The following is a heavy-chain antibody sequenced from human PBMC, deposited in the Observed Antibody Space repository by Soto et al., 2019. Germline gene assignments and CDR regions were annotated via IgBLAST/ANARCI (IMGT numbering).Heavy chain of an antibody. CDR3: AREGEVFNRLDL. Sequence: SETLSLTCNFSGGSISSYYWSWIRQTPRKGLEWIGYIYHGGSPNYNPSLKSRVTISLDASKSQVSLRLNSVTAADTALYYCAREGEVFNRLDLGGQGTMVTVSS. CDR2: IYHGGSP. CDR1: GGSISSYY. J-gene: IGHJ5*02. D-gene: IGHD3-16*01. V-gene: IGHV4-59*01.